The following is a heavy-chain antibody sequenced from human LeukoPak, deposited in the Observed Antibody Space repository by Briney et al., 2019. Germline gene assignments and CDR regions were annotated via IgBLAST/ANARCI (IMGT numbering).Heavy chain of an antibody. J-gene: IGHJ3*02. D-gene: IGHD5-12*01. Sequence: GGPLRLSCAASGFSFSTSSMNWVRQAPGKGLEWISYISSSSSAIYYADSVKGRFTISRDNAKNSLYLQMNSLRAEDTAVYYCGRVKEASAFDIWGQGTMVTVSS. CDR3: GRVKEASAFDI. CDR1: GFSFSTSS. CDR2: ISSSSSAI. V-gene: IGHV3-21*05.